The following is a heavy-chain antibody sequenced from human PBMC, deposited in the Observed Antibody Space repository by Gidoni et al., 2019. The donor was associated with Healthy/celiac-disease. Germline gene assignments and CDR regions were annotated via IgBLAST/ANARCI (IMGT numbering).Heavy chain of an antibody. CDR1: GFTFRSYA. CDR3: ANGGVGDTAMVTGYFDY. D-gene: IGHD5-18*01. J-gene: IGHJ4*02. V-gene: IGHV3-23*01. Sequence: EVQLLESGGGLVQPGGSLRLSCAASGFTFRSYAMGWVRQAPGKGLEWVSAISGSGGSTYYADSVKGRFTISRDNSKNTLYLQMNSLRAEDTAVYYCANGGVGDTAMVTGYFDYWGQGTLVTVSS. CDR2: ISGSGGST.